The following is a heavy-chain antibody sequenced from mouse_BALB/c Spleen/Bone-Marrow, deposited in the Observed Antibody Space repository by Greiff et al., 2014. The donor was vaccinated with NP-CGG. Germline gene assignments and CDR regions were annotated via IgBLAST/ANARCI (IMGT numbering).Heavy chain of an antibody. D-gene: IGHD2-14*01. CDR1: GYTFSSFW. Sequence: VQLQESGAELMKPGASVKIPCKATGYTFSSFWIEWVKQRPGHGLEWIGEFLPGSDSTNYNEKFKGKATFTADTSSNTAYMQLSSLTSEDSAVYYCARGDRYDVRFDYWGQGTTLTVSS. CDR2: FLPGSDST. V-gene: IGHV1-9*01. CDR3: ARGDRYDVRFDY. J-gene: IGHJ2*01.